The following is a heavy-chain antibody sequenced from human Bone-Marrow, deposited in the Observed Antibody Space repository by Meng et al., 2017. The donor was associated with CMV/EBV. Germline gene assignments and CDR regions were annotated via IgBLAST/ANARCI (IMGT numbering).Heavy chain of an antibody. CDR2: INPNSGGT. J-gene: IGHJ4*02. CDR1: GYTFTGYY. V-gene: IGHV1-2*02. D-gene: IGHD3-10*01. CDR3: AKFRGFGELYRSTFGY. Sequence: ASVKVSCKASGYTFTGYYMHWVRQAPGQGLEWMGWINPNSGGTTYAQKFQGRVTMTRDTSISTAYMELSRLRSGDTAVYFCAKFRGFGELYRSTFGYWGQGTLVTVSS.